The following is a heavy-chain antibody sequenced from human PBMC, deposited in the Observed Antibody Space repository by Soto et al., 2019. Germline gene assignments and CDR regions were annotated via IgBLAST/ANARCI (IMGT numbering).Heavy chain of an antibody. CDR2: ISSSSSTI. J-gene: IGHJ4*02. D-gene: IGHD3-16*02. CDR1: GFTFSSYS. CDR3: ARDLHYDYVWGTNRYFDY. Sequence: GGSLRLSCAASGFTFSSYSMNWVRQAPGKGLEWISYISSSSSTIYYADSVQGRFTISRDNAKNSLYLQMNSLRDEDTAVYYCARDLHYDYVWGTNRYFDYWGQGTLVTVSS. V-gene: IGHV3-48*02.